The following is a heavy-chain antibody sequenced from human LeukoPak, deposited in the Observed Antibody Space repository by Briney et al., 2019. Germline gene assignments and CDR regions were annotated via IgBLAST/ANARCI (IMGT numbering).Heavy chain of an antibody. V-gene: IGHV4-61*02. CDR1: GGSISSGSYY. Sequence: SQTLSLTCTVSGGSISSGSYYWSWIRQPAGKGLEWIGRIYTSGSTNYNPSLKSRVTISVDTSKNQFSLKLSSVTAVDTAAYYCAREEANWGCLDYWGQGTLVTVSS. CDR2: IYTSGST. D-gene: IGHD7-27*01. CDR3: AREEANWGCLDY. J-gene: IGHJ4*02.